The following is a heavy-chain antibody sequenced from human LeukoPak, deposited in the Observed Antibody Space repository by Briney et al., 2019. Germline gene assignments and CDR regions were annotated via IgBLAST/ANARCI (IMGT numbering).Heavy chain of an antibody. Sequence: ASVKVSCKASGYTFTSYDINWVRQATGQGLEWMGRMNPNSGNTGYAQKFQGRVTITRNTSISTAYMELSSLRSEDTAVYYCAIMGFPYYDSSGYYWDAFDIWGQGTMVTVSS. J-gene: IGHJ3*02. D-gene: IGHD3-22*01. CDR3: AIMGFPYYDSSGYYWDAFDI. V-gene: IGHV1-8*01. CDR1: GYTFTSYD. CDR2: MNPNSGNT.